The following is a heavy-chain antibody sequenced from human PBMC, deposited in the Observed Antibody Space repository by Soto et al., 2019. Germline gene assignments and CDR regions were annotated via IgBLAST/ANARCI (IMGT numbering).Heavy chain of an antibody. J-gene: IGHJ6*02. CDR2: ITGSSDYT. CDR1: GFTFSDYY. V-gene: IGHV3-11*05. Sequence: QVQLVESGGGLVRPGGSLRLSCAASGFTFSDYYMTWIRQAPGKGLEWVSYITGSSDYTNNAASVKGRFTISRDTVKNSLYLQMNSLRPEATAVYFCARESYYGMDVWGQGTTVTVSS. CDR3: ARESYYGMDV.